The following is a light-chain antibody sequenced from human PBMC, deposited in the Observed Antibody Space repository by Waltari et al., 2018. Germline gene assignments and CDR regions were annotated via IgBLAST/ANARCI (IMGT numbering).Light chain of an antibody. V-gene: IGLV1-47*01. CDR1: SSNIGSNY. Sequence: QSVLTQPPSASGTPGQRVTIHCSGSSSNIGSNYVYWYQQLPGTAPKLLIYRNYQRPSGVPDRFSGSKSGTSASLAISGLRSEDEADYYCAAWDDSLSGVVFGGGTKLTVL. CDR2: RNY. CDR3: AAWDDSLSGVV. J-gene: IGLJ2*01.